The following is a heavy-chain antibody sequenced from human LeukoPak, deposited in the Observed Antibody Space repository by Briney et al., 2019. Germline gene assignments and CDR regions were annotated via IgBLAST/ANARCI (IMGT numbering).Heavy chain of an antibody. CDR3: ASPQVAVATRDYYYGMDV. D-gene: IGHD6-19*01. V-gene: IGHV1-18*01. CDR2: ISAYNGNT. Sequence: ASVKVSCKASGYTFTSYGISWVRQAPGQGLEWMGWISAYNGNTNYAQKLQGRVTMTTDTSTSTAYMELRSLRSEDTAVYYCASPQVAVATRDYYYGMDVWGQGTTVTVSS. CDR1: GYTFTSYG. J-gene: IGHJ6*02.